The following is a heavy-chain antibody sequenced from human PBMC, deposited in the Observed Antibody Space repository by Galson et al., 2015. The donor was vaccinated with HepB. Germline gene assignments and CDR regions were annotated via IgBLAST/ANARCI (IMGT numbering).Heavy chain of an antibody. Sequence: SLRLSCAASGFTVSRYGMHWVRQAPGKGLEWVAVISYDGSNKYYADSVKGRFAISRDNSKNTLYLQMNSLRAEDTAVYYCAKDYYDSSGYYYFGYWGQGTLDTVSS. V-gene: IGHV3-30*18. J-gene: IGHJ4*02. CDR3: AKDYYDSSGYYYFGY. CDR2: ISYDGSNK. D-gene: IGHD3-22*01. CDR1: GFTVSRYG.